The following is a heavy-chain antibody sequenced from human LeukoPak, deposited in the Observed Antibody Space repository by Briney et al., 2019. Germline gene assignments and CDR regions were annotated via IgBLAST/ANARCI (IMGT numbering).Heavy chain of an antibody. J-gene: IGHJ4*02. Sequence: GGSLRLSCVGSGFTFSDYYMTWIRQAPGKGLEWVSYMSSSGCAIYYADSVKGRFTIFRDHAKNSLYLQMNSLRAEESAVYYCAPPLGGKHYFDSWGQGTMVTVSS. D-gene: IGHD4-23*01. CDR2: MSSSGCAI. V-gene: IGHV3-11*04. CDR3: APPLGGKHYFDS. CDR1: GFTFSDYY.